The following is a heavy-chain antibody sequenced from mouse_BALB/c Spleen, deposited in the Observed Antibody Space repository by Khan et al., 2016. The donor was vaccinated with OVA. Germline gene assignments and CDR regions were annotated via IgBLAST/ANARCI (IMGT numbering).Heavy chain of an antibody. CDR3: ARSGYDYGRGALFAY. J-gene: IGHJ3*01. CDR2: IWSAGST. CDR1: GFSLANYS. Sequence: QVQLKESGPGLVQPSQSLSITCTVSGFSLANYSVHWVRQSPGKGLEWLGVIWSAGSTDYNAAFMSRLTIKHDNSRSHAFFKMNSLQPNDTAIYYCARSGYDYGRGALFAYWGQGTLVTVSA. V-gene: IGHV2-2*02. D-gene: IGHD2-4*01.